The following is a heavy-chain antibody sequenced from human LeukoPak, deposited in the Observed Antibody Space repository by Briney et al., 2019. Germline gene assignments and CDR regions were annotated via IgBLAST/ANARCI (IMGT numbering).Heavy chain of an antibody. CDR1: GGSISGYS. CDR3: ARDGILNY. CDR2: ISNTGTT. D-gene: IGHD1-14*01. J-gene: IGHJ4*02. V-gene: IGHV4-4*08. Sequence: SETLSLTCTVSGGSISGYSWNWIRQPPGKGLEWIGYISNTGTTNYSPSLRSRVTISADTSKNQFSLNLSSVTAADTAVYFCARDGILNYWSQGTLVTDSS.